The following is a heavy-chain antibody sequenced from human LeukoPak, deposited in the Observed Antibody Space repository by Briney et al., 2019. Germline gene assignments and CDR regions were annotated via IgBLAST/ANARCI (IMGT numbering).Heavy chain of an antibody. CDR2: ISYDGSNK. J-gene: IGHJ4*02. Sequence: AGGSLRLSCVASGFVFSDFGMLWVRQAPVKGLEWVAFISYDGSNKNYADSVKGRSTISRDNSEKTVYLQMSSLRVEDTAVYYCVKDHCSGGSCHSFDFWGQGTLVTVSS. CDR3: VKDHCSGGSCHSFDF. CDR1: GFVFSDFG. V-gene: IGHV3-30*18. D-gene: IGHD2-15*01.